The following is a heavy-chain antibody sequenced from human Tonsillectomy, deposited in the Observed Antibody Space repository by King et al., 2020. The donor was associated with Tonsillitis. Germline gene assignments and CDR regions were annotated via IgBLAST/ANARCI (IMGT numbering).Heavy chain of an antibody. CDR2: IRCSGGST. CDR3: AKDGESSGYYPFFDY. CDR1: GFTFSSHA. J-gene: IGHJ4*02. Sequence: VQLVDSGGGLVQPGGSRRLSFAASGFTFSSHAMSLVRQASGKGLEWVSAIRCSGGSTNYADSVKGRFTISRDNSKNTLYLQMNSLRAEDTAVYYCAKDGESSGYYPFFDYWGQGTLVTVSS. D-gene: IGHD3-22*01. V-gene: IGHV3-23*04.